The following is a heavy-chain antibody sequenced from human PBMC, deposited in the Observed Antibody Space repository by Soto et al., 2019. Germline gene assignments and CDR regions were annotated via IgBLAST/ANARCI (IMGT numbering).Heavy chain of an antibody. Sequence: GASVKVSCKASGYTFTGYYMHWVRQAPGQGLEWMGWINPNSGGTNYAQKFQGWVTMTRDTSISTAYMELSRLRSDDTAVYYCARALPGPAATNNWFDPWGQGTLVTVSS. CDR1: GYTFTGYY. J-gene: IGHJ5*02. CDR3: ARALPGPAATNNWFDP. V-gene: IGHV1-2*04. D-gene: IGHD2-2*01. CDR2: INPNSGGT.